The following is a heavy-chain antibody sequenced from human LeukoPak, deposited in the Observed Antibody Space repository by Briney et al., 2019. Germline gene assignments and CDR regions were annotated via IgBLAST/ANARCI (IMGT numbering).Heavy chain of an antibody. CDR3: ARVLGPNWNYAA. J-gene: IGHJ5*02. V-gene: IGHV4-59*02. CDR2: IYYSGST. CDR1: GGSVSSYY. Sequence: SETLSLTCTVSGGSVSSYYRSWIRQPPGKGLEWIGYIYYSGSTNYNPSLKSRVTISVDTSKNQFSLKLSSVTAADTAVYYCARVLGPNWNYAAWGQGTLVTVSS. D-gene: IGHD1-7*01.